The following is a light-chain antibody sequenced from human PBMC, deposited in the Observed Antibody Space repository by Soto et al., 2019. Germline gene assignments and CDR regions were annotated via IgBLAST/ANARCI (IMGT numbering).Light chain of an antibody. V-gene: IGKV3-20*01. CDR1: QSVSSRY. CDR3: QQYVTSPPRYT. J-gene: IGKJ2*01. Sequence: EIVLTQSPGTLSLSPGERATLSCRASQSVSSRYLAWYQQKPGQAPRLLIYDASNRATRIPDRFSGSVSGTDFTLTISRLEPEDFAVYNCQQYVTSPPRYTFGQGTKLEIK. CDR2: DAS.